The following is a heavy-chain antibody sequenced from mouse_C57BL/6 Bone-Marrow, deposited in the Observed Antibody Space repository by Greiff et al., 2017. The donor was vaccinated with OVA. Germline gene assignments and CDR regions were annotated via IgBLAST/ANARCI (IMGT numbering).Heavy chain of an antibody. D-gene: IGHD1-1*01. CDR1: GFSLTSYG. CDR2: IWSGGST. J-gene: IGHJ4*01. CDR3: ARRGYYYGSSLYYYAMDY. Sequence: VQLQQSGPGLVQPSQSLSITCTVSGFSLTSYGVHWVRQSPGKGLEWLGVIWSGGSTDYNAAFISRLSISKDNSKSQVFFKMNSLQADDTAIYYCARRGYYYGSSLYYYAMDYWGQGTSVTVSS. V-gene: IGHV2-2*01.